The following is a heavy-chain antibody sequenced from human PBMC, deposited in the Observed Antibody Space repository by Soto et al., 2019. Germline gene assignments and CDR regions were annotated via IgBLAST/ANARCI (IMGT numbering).Heavy chain of an antibody. CDR1: GFTFSAYA. Sequence: PGGSLRLSCAASGFTFSAYAMHWVRQAPGKGLEWVAVISYDGSNKYYADSVKGRFTISRDNSKNTLYLQMNSLRAEDTAVYYCAKDGVPDYYGMDVWGQGTTVTVSS. D-gene: IGHD3-16*01. V-gene: IGHV3-30*18. CDR3: AKDGVPDYYGMDV. CDR2: ISYDGSNK. J-gene: IGHJ6*02.